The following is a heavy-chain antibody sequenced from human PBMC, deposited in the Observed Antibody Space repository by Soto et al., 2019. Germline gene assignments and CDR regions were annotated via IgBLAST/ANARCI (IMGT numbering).Heavy chain of an antibody. CDR3: ARWNWQQLAFDY. J-gene: IGHJ4*02. CDR1: GFTFSSSD. Sequence: GSLRLSCAASGFTFSSSDMHWVLQATGKGLEWVSGIGSAGDPYYAGSVKGRFTISREKAKNSLYLQMNSLRAGDTAVYYCARWNWQQLAFDYWGQGTLVTVS. D-gene: IGHD6-13*01. CDR2: IGSAGDP. V-gene: IGHV3-13*05.